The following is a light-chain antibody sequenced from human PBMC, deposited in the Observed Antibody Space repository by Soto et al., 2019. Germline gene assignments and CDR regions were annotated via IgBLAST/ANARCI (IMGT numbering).Light chain of an antibody. J-gene: IGKJ1*01. V-gene: IGKV1-5*03. CDR3: QQYNDSFPT. Sequence: DIQMAQSPSTLSASVGDRVTISCRASQYINTWLAWYKQQPGKAPQLLIYKASSLESGVPSRFSGSGSGTDFTLTISSLRPDDFVTFYCQQYNDSFPTFGQGTKVEIK. CDR2: KAS. CDR1: QYINTW.